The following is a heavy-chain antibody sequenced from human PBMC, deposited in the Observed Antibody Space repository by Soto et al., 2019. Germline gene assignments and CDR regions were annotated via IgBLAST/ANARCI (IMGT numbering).Heavy chain of an antibody. CDR1: GYTFFGYW. J-gene: IGHJ3*02. CDR2: IYPDNSDT. Sequence: PGESLKISCEGSGYTFFGYWIGWVPQMPGKGLEWMGVIYPDNSDTRYSPSFQGQVTLLADKSINTAYLQWSTLKASDTAMYYCAAPLRPAAIATIDIWGQGTMVTVS. V-gene: IGHV5-51*01. CDR3: AAPLRPAAIATIDI. D-gene: IGHD2-2*01.